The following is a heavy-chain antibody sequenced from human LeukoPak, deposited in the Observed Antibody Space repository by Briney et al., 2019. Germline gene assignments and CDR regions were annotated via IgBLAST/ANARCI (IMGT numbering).Heavy chain of an antibody. CDR3: ARREWEPPGAFDI. J-gene: IGHJ3*02. Sequence: PGGPLRLSCAASGFTFSSYAMSWVRQAPGKGLEWVSAISGSGGSTYYADSVKGRFTISRDNSKNTLYLQMNSLRAEDTAVYYCARREWEPPGAFDIWGQGTMVSVSS. CDR1: GFTFSSYA. D-gene: IGHD1-26*01. CDR2: ISGSGGST. V-gene: IGHV3-23*01.